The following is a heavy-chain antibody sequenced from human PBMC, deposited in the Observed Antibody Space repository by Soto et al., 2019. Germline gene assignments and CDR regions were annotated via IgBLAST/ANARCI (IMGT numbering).Heavy chain of an antibody. V-gene: IGHV1-18*04. J-gene: IGHJ4*02. CDR3: ARWSSGALYEY. CDR1: GYIFTNYG. CDR2: ISAYNGYP. Sequence: QIHLVQSGAEVRKPGASVSVSCKTSGYIFTNYGVSWVRQAPGEGLEVVGWISAYNGYPKYGQRFQGRVTLSTDTSTTTGYMELRNLRFDDTGVYYCARWSSGALYEYWGQGTLLTVSS.